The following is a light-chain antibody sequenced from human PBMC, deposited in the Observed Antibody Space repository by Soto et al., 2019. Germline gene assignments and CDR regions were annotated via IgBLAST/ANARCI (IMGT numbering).Light chain of an antibody. V-gene: IGKV3-11*01. CDR3: QQRSNWRIT. CDR2: GAS. Sequence: EIVLTQSPATLSVSPGERATLSCRASQSVSTNLAWYQQKPGQAPRLLIYGASTRATGIPARFSGSGSGTDFTLTISSLEPEDFAVYYCQQRSNWRITFGQGTRLEI. J-gene: IGKJ5*01. CDR1: QSVSTN.